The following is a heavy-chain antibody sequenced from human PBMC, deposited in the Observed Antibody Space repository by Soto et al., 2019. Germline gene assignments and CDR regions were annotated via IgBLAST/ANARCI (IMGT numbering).Heavy chain of an antibody. V-gene: IGHV3-7*03. CDR2: IKQDGNEI. CDR3: ARGWREAYYGMDV. Sequence: PGGSLRLSCAASGFTFSSYFMSWVRQAPGKGLEWVANIKQDGNEIYYVDSVKGRFAISRDNAKNSLYLQMNSLRAEDTAVYFCARGWREAYYGMDVWGQGTTVTVSS. J-gene: IGHJ6*02. CDR1: GFTFSSYF. D-gene: IGHD1-26*01.